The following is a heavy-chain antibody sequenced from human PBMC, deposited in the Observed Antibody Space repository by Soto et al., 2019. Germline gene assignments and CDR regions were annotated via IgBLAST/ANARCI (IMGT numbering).Heavy chain of an antibody. V-gene: IGHV1-69*13. Sequence: SVKVSCKASGGTFSSYAISWVRQAPGQGLEWMGGIIPIFGTANYAQKFQGRVTITADESTSTAYMELSSLRSEDTAVYYCARSDYYYDSSGYLGLNWFDPWGQGTLVTVSS. CDR3: ARSDYYYDSSGYLGLNWFDP. CDR2: IIPIFGTA. D-gene: IGHD3-22*01. CDR1: GGTFSSYA. J-gene: IGHJ5*02.